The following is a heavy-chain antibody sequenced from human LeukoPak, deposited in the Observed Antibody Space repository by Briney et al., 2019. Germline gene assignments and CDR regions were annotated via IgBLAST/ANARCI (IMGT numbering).Heavy chain of an antibody. CDR1: GFTFSSYA. V-gene: IGHV3-23*01. CDR2: ISGSGGST. Sequence: GGSLRLSCAASGFTFSSYAMSWVRQAPGKGLEWVSAISGSGGSTYYADSVKGRFTISRDNSKNTLYLQMNSLRAEDTAVYYCARAYVVVTATYYYGMDVWGQGTTVTVSS. CDR3: ARAYVVVTATYYYGMDV. J-gene: IGHJ6*02. D-gene: IGHD2-21*02.